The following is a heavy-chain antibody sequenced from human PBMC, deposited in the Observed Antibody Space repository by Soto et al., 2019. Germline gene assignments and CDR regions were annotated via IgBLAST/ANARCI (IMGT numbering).Heavy chain of an antibody. J-gene: IGHJ4*02. V-gene: IGHV3-9*01. CDR3: AKDKVAARPYYFDY. D-gene: IGHD6-6*01. CDR2: ISWNSGSI. CDR1: GFTFDDYA. Sequence: EVQLVESGGGLVQPGRSLRLSCAASGFTFDDYAMHWVRQAPGKGLEWVSGISWNSGSIGYADSVKGRFTISRDNAKNSLYLQRNSLRAEDTAVYYCAKDKVAARPYYFDYWGQGTLVTVSS.